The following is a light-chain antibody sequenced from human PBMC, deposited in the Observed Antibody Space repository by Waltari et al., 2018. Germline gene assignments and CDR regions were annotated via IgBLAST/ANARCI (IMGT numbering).Light chain of an antibody. CDR2: AAS. CDR1: QGISSY. CDR3: QHLNNYPLT. V-gene: IGKV1-9*01. Sequence: DIQLTQSPSFLSASVGDRVPITCRASQGISSYLAWYQQKPGKAPKLLIYAASTLQSGVPSRFSGSGSGTEFTLTISSLQPEDFATYYCQHLNNYPLTFGGGTKVEIK. J-gene: IGKJ4*01.